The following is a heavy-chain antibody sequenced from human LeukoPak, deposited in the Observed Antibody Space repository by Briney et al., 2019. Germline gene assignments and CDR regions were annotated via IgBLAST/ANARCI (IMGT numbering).Heavy chain of an antibody. CDR3: AKVGGSGSYYRLYFDY. CDR1: GFTFSSYA. Sequence: HGGSLRLSCAASGFTFSSYAMAWVRQAPGKGLEWVSGISGSGGSTYYADSVKGRSTISRDNSKNTLYLQMNSLRAEDTAVYYCAKVGGSGSYYRLYFDYWGQGTLVTVSS. V-gene: IGHV3-23*01. CDR2: ISGSGGST. D-gene: IGHD3-10*01. J-gene: IGHJ4*02.